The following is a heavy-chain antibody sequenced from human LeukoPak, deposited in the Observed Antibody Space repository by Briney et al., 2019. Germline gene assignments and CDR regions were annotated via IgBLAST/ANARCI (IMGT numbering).Heavy chain of an antibody. CDR1: GFTFSTYG. CDR2: ISGSGGTT. D-gene: IGHD1-14*01. CDR3: HCRAGNQGS. V-gene: IGHV3-23*01. Sequence: PGRSLRLSCAASGFTFSTYGMHWVRQAPGKGLEWVSAISGSGGTTYYADSVKGRFTISRDNSKNTLYLQMNSLRAEDTAVYYCHCRAGNQGSWGQGTLVTVSS. J-gene: IGHJ5*02.